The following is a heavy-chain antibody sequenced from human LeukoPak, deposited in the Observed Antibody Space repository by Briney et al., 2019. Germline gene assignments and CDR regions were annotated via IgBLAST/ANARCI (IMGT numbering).Heavy chain of an antibody. CDR3: AKGDSSGWYYSY. D-gene: IGHD6-19*01. CDR2: INHSGST. J-gene: IGHJ4*02. CDR1: GGSFSGYY. Sequence: SSETLSLTCAVYGGSFSGYYWSWIRQPPGKGLEWIGEINHSGSTNYNPSLKSRVTISVDTSKNQFSLKLSSVTAADTAVYYCAKGDSSGWYYSYWGQGTLVTVSS. V-gene: IGHV4-34*01.